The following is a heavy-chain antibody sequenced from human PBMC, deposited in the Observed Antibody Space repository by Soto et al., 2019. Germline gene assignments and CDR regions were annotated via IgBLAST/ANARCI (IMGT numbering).Heavy chain of an antibody. J-gene: IGHJ4*02. CDR2: INAGNGDT. D-gene: IGHD3-22*01. Sequence: ASVKVSCKASGYTFTIYPMHWVRQAPGQGLEWMGWINAGNGDTKYSQKFQGRVTITSDTSASTAYMELSSLRSEDTAVYYCGRDWTHYDSSGPGDYWGQGTLGTV. V-gene: IGHV1-3*01. CDR3: GRDWTHYDSSGPGDY. CDR1: GYTFTIYP.